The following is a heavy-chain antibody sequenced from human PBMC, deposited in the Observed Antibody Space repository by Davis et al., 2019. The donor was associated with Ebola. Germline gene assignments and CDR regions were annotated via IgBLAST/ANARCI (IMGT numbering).Heavy chain of an antibody. J-gene: IGHJ4*02. CDR2: IIPILGIA. D-gene: IGHD5-18*01. CDR1: GGTFSSYT. V-gene: IGHV1-69*02. Sequence: AASVKVSCKASGGTFSSYTISWVRQAPGQGLEWMGRIIPILGIANYAQKFQGRVTITADKSTSTAYMELSSLRSEDTAVYYCARGYSYGYYFDYWGQGTLVTVSS. CDR3: ARGYSYGYYFDY.